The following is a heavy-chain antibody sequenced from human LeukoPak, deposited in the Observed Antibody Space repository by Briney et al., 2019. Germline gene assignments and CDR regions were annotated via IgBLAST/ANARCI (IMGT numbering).Heavy chain of an antibody. CDR2: MNSKSGDT. CDR1: GYTFIEYD. J-gene: IGHJ5*02. D-gene: IGHD6-13*01. Sequence: ASVKVSCKASGYTFIEYDINWVRQATGQGLEWMGWMNSKSGDTGYAQKFQGRVTMTRTTSISTAYMELSSLRPEDTAVYYCARGGLRAGTGGLDPWGQGTLVIVSS. V-gene: IGHV1-8*01. CDR3: ARGGLRAGTGGLDP.